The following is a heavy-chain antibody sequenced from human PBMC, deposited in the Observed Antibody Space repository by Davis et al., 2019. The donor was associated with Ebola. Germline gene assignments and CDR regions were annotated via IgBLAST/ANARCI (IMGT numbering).Heavy chain of an antibody. CDR2: ISGSGGST. CDR1: GFTFSSYA. Sequence: GESLKISCAASGFTFSSYAMSWVRQAPGKGLEWVSAISGSGGSTYYADSVKGRFTISRDNSKNTLYLQMNSLRAEDTAVYYCAKGSSASRPYYFDYWGQGTLVTVSS. J-gene: IGHJ4*02. D-gene: IGHD6-19*01. V-gene: IGHV3-23*01. CDR3: AKGSSASRPYYFDY.